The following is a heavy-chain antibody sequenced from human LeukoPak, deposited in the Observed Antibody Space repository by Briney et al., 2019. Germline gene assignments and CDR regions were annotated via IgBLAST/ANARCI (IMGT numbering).Heavy chain of an antibody. Sequence: GGSLRLSCAASGFTFSSHCMSWVRQAPGKGLEWVANIKQDGSEKYYVDSVKGRFTISRDNAKNSLYLQMNSLRAEDTAVYYCARDHDYGDYLMYFDYWGQGIPVTVSS. D-gene: IGHD4-17*01. V-gene: IGHV3-7*01. CDR3: ARDHDYGDYLMYFDY. CDR2: IKQDGSEK. J-gene: IGHJ4*02. CDR1: GFTFSSHC.